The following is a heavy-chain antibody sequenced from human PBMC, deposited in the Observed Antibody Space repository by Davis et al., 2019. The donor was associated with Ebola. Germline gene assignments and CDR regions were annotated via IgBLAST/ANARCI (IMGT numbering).Heavy chain of an antibody. D-gene: IGHD4-17*01. Sequence: ASVKVSCKASGYTFTSYDINWVRQATGQGLEWMGWMNPNSGNTGYAQKFQGRVTITRNTSINTAYLDLSSLRSEDTAVYYCARAYGDYGGEYFQHWGQGTLVTVSS. CDR1: GYTFTSYD. CDR2: MNPNSGNT. CDR3: ARAYGDYGGEYFQH. J-gene: IGHJ1*01. V-gene: IGHV1-8*03.